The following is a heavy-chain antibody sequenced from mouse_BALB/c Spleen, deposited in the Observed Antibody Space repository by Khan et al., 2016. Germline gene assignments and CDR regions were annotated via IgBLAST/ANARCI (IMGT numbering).Heavy chain of an antibody. CDR3: ARRVLRSNIDY. CDR2: INTNTGEP. V-gene: IGHV9-3*02. Sequence: QIQLVQSGPELKKPGETVKISCKASGYTFTNYGMNWVKQAPGKGLKWMGWINTNTGEPTYNEEFKGRFAFSLETSASTAYLQINNLKNEDTATYVCARRVLRSNIDYWGQGTTLTVSS. D-gene: IGHD1-1*01. CDR1: GYTFTNYG. J-gene: IGHJ2*01.